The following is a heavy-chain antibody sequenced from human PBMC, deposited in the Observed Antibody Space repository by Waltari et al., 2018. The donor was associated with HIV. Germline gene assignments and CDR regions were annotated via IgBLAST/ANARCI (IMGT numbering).Heavy chain of an antibody. CDR2: ISPSGKPL. CDR1: GFPFGESY. Sequence: VQLVESGGGLVTPGGSVSLSCVDSGFPFGESYIDLIRQSPTKGLEWISYISPSGKPLNYAHAVEGRSTISRDNSKNSVILQVDSLRSDDSAIYYCVRSAKDPSGHYPTLFYFDVWGRGSQVTVSS. V-gene: IGHV3-11*04. CDR3: VRSAKDPSGHYPTLFYFDV. J-gene: IGHJ2*01. D-gene: IGHD3-3*01.